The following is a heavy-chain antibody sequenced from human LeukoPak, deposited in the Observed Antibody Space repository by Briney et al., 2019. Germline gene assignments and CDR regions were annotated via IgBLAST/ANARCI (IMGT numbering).Heavy chain of an antibody. V-gene: IGHV4-34*01. CDR1: GGTFSGYY. Sequence: SETLSLTCVVSGGTFSGYYWNWIRQPPGKGLEWIGEVSHSGTTNYNPSLKRRLTISVDTSKNQFSLNLRSVTAADTAVYFCARRPPVRGVNFDHWDQGTLVTVSS. CDR2: VSHSGTT. D-gene: IGHD3-10*01. J-gene: IGHJ4*02. CDR3: ARRPPVRGVNFDH.